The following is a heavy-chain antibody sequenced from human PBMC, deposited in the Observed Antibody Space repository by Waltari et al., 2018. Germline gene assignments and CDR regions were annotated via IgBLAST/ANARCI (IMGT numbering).Heavy chain of an antibody. J-gene: IGHJ4*02. CDR1: GFTASSNC. D-gene: IGHD6-19*01. CDR3: ARGPAGHFDY. Sequence: EVQLVEPVGGLIQPGGSRRLSCAASGFTASSNCTSWVRQAPGKGMEWVSVIYSGGSTYYADSVKGRFTISRDNSKNTLYLQMNSLRAEDTAVYYCARGPAGHFDYWGQGTLVTVSS. CDR2: IYSGGST. V-gene: IGHV3-53*01.